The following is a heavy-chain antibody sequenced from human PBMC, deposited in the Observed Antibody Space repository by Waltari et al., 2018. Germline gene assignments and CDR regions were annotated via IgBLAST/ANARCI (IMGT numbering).Heavy chain of an antibody. V-gene: IGHV7-4-1*02. Sequence: QVQLVQSGSELKKPGASVKVSCKASGYTFTSYAMNWVRQAPGQGLEWMGWINTNTGNPTYAQGFTGRFVFSLDTSVSTAYLQISSLKAEDTAVYYCARNTYYDFWSGYFGDLGRAENYYYYGMDVWGQGTTVTVSS. CDR3: ARNTYYDFWSGYFGDLGRAENYYYYGMDV. CDR1: GYTFTSYA. J-gene: IGHJ6*02. CDR2: INTNTGNP. D-gene: IGHD3-3*01.